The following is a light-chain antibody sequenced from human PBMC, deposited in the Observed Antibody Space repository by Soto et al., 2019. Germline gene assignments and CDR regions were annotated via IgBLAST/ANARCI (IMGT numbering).Light chain of an antibody. J-gene: IGLJ2*01. Sequence: QSALTQPPSASGSPGQSVTISCTGSSSDVGGYNYVSWYQQHPGKAPQLMIYEVTKRPSGVPDRFSGSKSGNAASLTVSGLKAEDEADYYCSSYAGSNNYVVFGGGTKLTFL. CDR3: SSYAGSNNYVV. CDR2: EVT. CDR1: SSDVGGYNY. V-gene: IGLV2-8*01.